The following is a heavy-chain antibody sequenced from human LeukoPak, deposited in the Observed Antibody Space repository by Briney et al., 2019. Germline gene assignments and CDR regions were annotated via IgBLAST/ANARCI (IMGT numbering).Heavy chain of an antibody. V-gene: IGHV3-66*03. J-gene: IGHJ5*02. CDR2: IRDSGET. CDR1: GFSVSNYY. CDR3: ARDRAVTQDWVEFDP. D-gene: IGHD4-17*01. Sequence: GGSLRLSCAGSGFSVSNYYMSWFRQAPGQGLAWVSLIRDSGETFYADSVKGRFTISRDNSKNTMYLQMNRLRVEDTAVYFCARDRAVTQDWVEFDPWGQGTLVTVSS.